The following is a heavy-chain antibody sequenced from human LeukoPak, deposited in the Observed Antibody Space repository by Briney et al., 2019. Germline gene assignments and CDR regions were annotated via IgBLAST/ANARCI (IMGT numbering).Heavy chain of an antibody. CDR1: GGSISSGSYY. D-gene: IGHD2-2*02. CDR3: ARVGINCSSTSCYRYYFYMDV. Sequence: SETLSLTCTVSGGSISSGSYYWSWIRQPAGKGLEWIGRIYTSGSTNYNPSLKSRVTISVDTSKNQFSLKLSSVTAADTAVYYCARVGINCSSTSCYRYYFYMDVWGKGTTVTVSS. V-gene: IGHV4-61*02. J-gene: IGHJ6*03. CDR2: IYTSGST.